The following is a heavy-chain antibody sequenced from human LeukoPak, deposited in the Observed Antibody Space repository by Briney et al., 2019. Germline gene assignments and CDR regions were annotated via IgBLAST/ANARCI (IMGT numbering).Heavy chain of an antibody. CDR2: IYYSGST. J-gene: IGHJ3*02. D-gene: IGHD1-26*01. Sequence: SETLSLTCTVSGGFISSYYWSWIRQPPGKGLEWIGYIYYSGSTNYNPSLESRVTISVDTSKKQFSLRLSSVTAADTAVYYCARDSEGGSYDKAFDIWGQGTMVTVSS. CDR1: GGFISSYY. V-gene: IGHV4-59*12. CDR3: ARDSEGGSYDKAFDI.